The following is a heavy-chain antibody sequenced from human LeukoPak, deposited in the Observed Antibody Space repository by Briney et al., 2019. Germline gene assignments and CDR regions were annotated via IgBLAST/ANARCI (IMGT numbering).Heavy chain of an antibody. J-gene: IGHJ5*02. D-gene: IGHD3-3*01. Sequence: KPSETLSLTCTVSGGSISSSSYYWGWIRQPPGKGLEWIGSIYYSGSTYYNPSLKSRVTISVDTSKNQFSLKLSSVTAADTAVYYCARDSPRLEWSNRFDPWGQGTLVTVSS. CDR2: IYYSGST. CDR1: GGSISSSSYY. V-gene: IGHV4-39*07. CDR3: ARDSPRLEWSNRFDP.